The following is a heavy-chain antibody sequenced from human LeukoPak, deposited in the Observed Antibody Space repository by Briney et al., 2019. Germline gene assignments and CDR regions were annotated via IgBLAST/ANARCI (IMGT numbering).Heavy chain of an antibody. J-gene: IGHJ6*03. CDR3: ARMSSGWYYYYYYYMDV. V-gene: IGHV1-8*01. CDR2: MNPNSGNT. D-gene: IGHD6-19*01. Sequence: GASVKVSCKASGYTFTSYDINWVRQATGQGLEWMGWMNPNSGNTGYAQKFQGRVTMTRNTSISTAYMELSSLRSEDTAVYYCARMSSGWYYYYYYYMDVWGKGTTVTISS. CDR1: GYTFTSYD.